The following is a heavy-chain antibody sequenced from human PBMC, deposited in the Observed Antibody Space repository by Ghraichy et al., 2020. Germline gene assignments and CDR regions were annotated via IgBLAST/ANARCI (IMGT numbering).Heavy chain of an antibody. Sequence: GGSLRLSCAASGFTFSSYSMNWVRQAPGKGLEWVSSISSSSSYIYYADSVKGRFTISRDNAKNSLYLQMNCLRAEDTAVYYCASAPPGQWLRGSYDYWGQGTLVTVSS. CDR2: ISSSSSYI. CDR3: ASAPPGQWLRGSYDY. CDR1: GFTFSSYS. J-gene: IGHJ4*02. V-gene: IGHV3-21*01. D-gene: IGHD6-19*01.